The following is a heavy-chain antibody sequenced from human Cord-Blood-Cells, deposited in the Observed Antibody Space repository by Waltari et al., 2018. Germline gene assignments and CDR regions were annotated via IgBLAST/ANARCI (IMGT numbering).Heavy chain of an antibody. J-gene: IGHJ5*02. D-gene: IGHD1-7*01. CDR3: ARAVGITGTTGWFDP. CDR1: GYTFTGSY. V-gene: IGHV1-2*04. CDR2: VNPNSGGT. Sequence: QVQLVQSGAEVKKPGASVMVSCKDPGYTFTGSYMHWVRQAPGQGLEGMGWVNPNSGGTNYAQKFQGWVTMTRDTSISTAYMELSRLRSDDTAVYYCARAVGITGTTGWFDPWGQGTLVTVSS.